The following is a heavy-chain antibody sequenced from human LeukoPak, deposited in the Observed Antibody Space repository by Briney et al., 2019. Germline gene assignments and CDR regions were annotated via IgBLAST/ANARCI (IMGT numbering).Heavy chain of an antibody. J-gene: IGHJ4*02. CDR2: ISGSGGST. CDR1: GFTFSSYA. Sequence: PGGSLRLSCAASGFTFSSYAMSWVRQAPGKGLEWVSAISGSGGSTYYADSVKGRFTISRDNSKNTLYLQMNSLRAEDTAVYYCAKVDILTGYYTAPFDYWGQGTLVTVSS. CDR3: AKVDILTGYYTAPFDY. D-gene: IGHD3-9*01. V-gene: IGHV3-23*01.